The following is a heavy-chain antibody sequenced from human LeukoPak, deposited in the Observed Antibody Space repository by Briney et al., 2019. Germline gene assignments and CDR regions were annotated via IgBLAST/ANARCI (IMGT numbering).Heavy chain of an antibody. CDR2: INYSGST. Sequence: SETLSLTCTVSGGSISSGSYYWSWIRQPAGKGLEWIGYINYSGSTNYNPSLKSRVTISVDTSKNQFSLKLSSVTAADTAVCYCARGTAITGYYFDYWGQGTLVTVSS. V-gene: IGHV4-61*10. J-gene: IGHJ4*02. CDR3: ARGTAITGYYFDY. D-gene: IGHD1-20*01. CDR1: GGSISSGSYY.